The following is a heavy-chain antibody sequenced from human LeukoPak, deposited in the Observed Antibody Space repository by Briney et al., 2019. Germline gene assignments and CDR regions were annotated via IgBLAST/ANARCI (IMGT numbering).Heavy chain of an antibody. J-gene: IGHJ4*02. CDR2: IYYSGST. CDR1: GGSISSSSYY. D-gene: IGHD1-26*01. CDR3: ARQPSRSYLGSGGRDY. V-gene: IGHV4-39*01. Sequence: SETLSLTCTVSGGSISSSSYYWGWIRQPPGKGLEWIGGIYYSGSTYYNPSLKSRVTISVDTSKNQFSLKLSSVTAADTAVYYCARQPSRSYLGSGGRDYWGQGTLVTVSS.